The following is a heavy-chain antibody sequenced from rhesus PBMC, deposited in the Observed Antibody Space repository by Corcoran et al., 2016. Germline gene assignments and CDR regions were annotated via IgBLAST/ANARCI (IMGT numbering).Heavy chain of an antibody. D-gene: IGHD6-31*01. V-gene: IGHV4-65*02. CDR2: ISDSSGST. J-gene: IGHJ6*01. CDR3: ASAPYIAAAGTGGLDS. Sequence: GQLQASGTGLVKPSETLSPTCAVSGAASSSTHWWRGSRPPPRKGLAWIGYISDSSGSTYYNPSLKSRVTISKDTSKTQFSLKLSSVTAADTSVYYCASAPYIAAAGTGGLDSWGQGVVVTVSS. CDR1: GAASSSTHW.